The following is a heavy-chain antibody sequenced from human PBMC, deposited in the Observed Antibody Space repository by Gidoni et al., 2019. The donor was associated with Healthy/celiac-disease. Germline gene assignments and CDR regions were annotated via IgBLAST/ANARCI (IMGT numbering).Heavy chain of an antibody. D-gene: IGHD6-13*01. V-gene: IGHV1-69*01. CDR3: ARDPSSSSWYGNNWFDP. Sequence: QVQLVQSGAEVKKPGSSVKVSCKASGGTFSSYAIRWVRQATGQGLEWMGGIIPVFGTANYAQKFQGRVTITADESTSTAYMELSSLRSEDTAVYYCARDPSSSSWYGNNWFDPWGQGTLVTVSS. CDR2: IIPVFGTA. CDR1: GGTFSSYA. J-gene: IGHJ5*02.